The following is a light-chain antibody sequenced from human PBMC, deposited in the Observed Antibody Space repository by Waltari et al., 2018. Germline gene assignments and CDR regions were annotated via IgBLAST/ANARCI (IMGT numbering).Light chain of an antibody. V-gene: IGKV3-15*01. J-gene: IGKJ5*01. Sequence: EIVITQSPATLSVSPGDRATLSCRARQSFHDNVAWYQQKPGQAPSLLIYGASTRATGIPARFRGSGSGTEFTLSISSLQTEDFGVYYCQQYNVWPPITFGQGTRLEIK. CDR1: QSFHDN. CDR3: QQYNVWPPIT. CDR2: GAS.